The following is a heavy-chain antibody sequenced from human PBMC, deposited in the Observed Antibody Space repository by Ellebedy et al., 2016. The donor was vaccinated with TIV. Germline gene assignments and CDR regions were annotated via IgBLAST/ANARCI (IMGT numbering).Heavy chain of an antibody. CDR2: IIPLFGTV. CDR1: GGTFKTYG. CDR3: ARGFYERFDP. J-gene: IGHJ5*02. Sequence: ASVKVSCKASGGTFKTYGVHWVRQAPGQGLEWMGEIIPLFGTVTYAQRFQDRVTMTTDTLTSTAYMELRSLRSDETAVYYCARGFYERFDPWGQGTLVTVSS. V-gene: IGHV1-69*05. D-gene: IGHD2/OR15-2a*01.